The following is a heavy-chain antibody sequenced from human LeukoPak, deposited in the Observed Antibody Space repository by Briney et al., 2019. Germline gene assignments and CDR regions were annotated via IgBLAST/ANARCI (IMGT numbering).Heavy chain of an antibody. CDR2: ISSSSTTK. D-gene: IGHD6-19*01. V-gene: IGHV3-48*04. CDR1: GFTFSAYD. CDR3: ARIGSGWYFFDY. Sequence: RGSLRLSCAASGFTFSAYDMNWVRQAPGKGLKWLSYISSSSTTKYHADSVKGRFTISRDNTKNSLYLQMNSLRAEDTAVYYCARIGSGWYFFDYWGQGTLVTVSS. J-gene: IGHJ4*02.